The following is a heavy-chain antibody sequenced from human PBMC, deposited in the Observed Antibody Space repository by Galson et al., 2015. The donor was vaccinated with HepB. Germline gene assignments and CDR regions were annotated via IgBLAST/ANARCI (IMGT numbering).Heavy chain of an antibody. CDR2: INTFGNEI. V-gene: IGHV3-74*03. D-gene: IGHD2-2*01. CDR3: ARRGGSTWFPGSGYFDL. J-gene: IGHJ2*01. Sequence: SLRLSCAASGFRFGNYWMHWVRQVPGKGLEWISRINTFGNEIKYADSVRGRFATSRDNAKNILYLQMYSLGAEDTGLYYCARRGGSTWFPGSGYFDLWGRSSLVTVSS. CDR1: GFRFGNYW.